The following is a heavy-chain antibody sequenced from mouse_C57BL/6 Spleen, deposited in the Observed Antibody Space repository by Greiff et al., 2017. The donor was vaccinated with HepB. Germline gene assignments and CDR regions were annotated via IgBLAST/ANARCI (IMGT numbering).Heavy chain of an antibody. D-gene: IGHD1-1*01. V-gene: IGHV1-53*01. J-gene: IGHJ1*03. CDR1: GYTFTSYW. CDR3: ARSRSDYGSSYGDFEV. Sequence: QVQLQQPGTELVKPGASVKLSCKASGYTFTSYWMHWVKQRPGQGLEWIGNINPSNGGTNYNEKFKSKATLTVDKSSSTAYMQLSSLTSEDSAVYEYARSRSDYGSSYGDFEVWGTGTTVTVSS. CDR2: INPSNGGT.